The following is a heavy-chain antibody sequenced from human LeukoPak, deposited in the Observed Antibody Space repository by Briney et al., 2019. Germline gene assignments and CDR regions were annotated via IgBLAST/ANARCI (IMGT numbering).Heavy chain of an antibody. CDR1: GYTFTSYD. CDR2: MNPNSGNT. CDR3: ATATYYDILTGYSYYFDY. J-gene: IGHJ4*02. Sequence: ASVKVSCKASGYTFTSYDINWVRQAPGQGLEWMGWMNPNSGNTGYAQKFQGRVTMTRNTSISTAYMELSSLRSEDTAVYYCATATYYDILTGYSYYFDYWGQGTLVTVSS. D-gene: IGHD3-9*01. V-gene: IGHV1-8*01.